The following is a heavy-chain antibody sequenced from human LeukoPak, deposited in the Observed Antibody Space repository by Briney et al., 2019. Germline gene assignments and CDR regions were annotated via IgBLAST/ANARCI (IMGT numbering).Heavy chain of an antibody. V-gene: IGHV3-23*01. J-gene: IGHJ4*02. D-gene: IGHD2-2*01. CDR1: GFTFSSYA. CDR2: ISGSGGST. CDR3: AKEQGFIVVVPAAMDY. Sequence: GGSLRLSCAASGFTFSSYAMSWVRQAPGKGLEWVSAISGSGGSTYYADSVKGRFTISRDNSKNTLYLQMNSLRAEDTAVYYCAKEQGFIVVVPAAMDYRGQGTLVTVSS.